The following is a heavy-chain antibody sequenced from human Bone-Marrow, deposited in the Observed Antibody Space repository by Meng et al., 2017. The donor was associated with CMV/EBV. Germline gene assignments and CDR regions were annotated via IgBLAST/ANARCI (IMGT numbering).Heavy chain of an antibody. V-gene: IGHV3-23*01. CDR1: GFTFSSYA. D-gene: IGHD3-22*01. Sequence: GGSLRLSCAASGFTFSSYAMSWVRQAPGKGLEWVSAISGSGGSTYYADSVKGRFTISRDNSKNTLYLQMNSLRAEDTAVYYCANFGYDSSGYDAFDIWGQGTMVTVSS. CDR3: ANFGYDSSGYDAFDI. J-gene: IGHJ3*02. CDR2: ISGSGGST.